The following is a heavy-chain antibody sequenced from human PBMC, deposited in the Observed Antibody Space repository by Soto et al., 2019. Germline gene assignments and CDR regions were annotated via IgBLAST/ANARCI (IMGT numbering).Heavy chain of an antibody. V-gene: IGHV1-69*06. Sequence: GASVKVSCKASGGTFSSYAISWVRQAPGQGLEWMGGIIPIFGTANYAQKFQGRVTITADKSTSTAYMELSSLRSEDTAVYYCARDVYDYVWGSYRCAFDIWGQGTMVTVSS. J-gene: IGHJ3*02. D-gene: IGHD3-16*02. CDR1: GGTFSSYA. CDR2: IIPIFGTA. CDR3: ARDVYDYVWGSYRCAFDI.